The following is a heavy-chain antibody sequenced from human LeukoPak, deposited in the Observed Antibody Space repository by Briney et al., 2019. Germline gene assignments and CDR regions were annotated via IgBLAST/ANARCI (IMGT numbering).Heavy chain of an antibody. J-gene: IGHJ6*03. CDR2: ITSSSTYT. D-gene: IGHD5-24*01. CDR1: GFTFSSYW. Sequence: GGSLRLSCAASGFTFSSYWMNWVRQTPGKGLEWVSSITSSSTYTFYADSVKGRFTISRDNARNSPYLQMNSLRAEDTAVYYCARSEMGYYNYYMDVWGKGTTVTISS. V-gene: IGHV3-21*01. CDR3: ARSEMGYYNYYMDV.